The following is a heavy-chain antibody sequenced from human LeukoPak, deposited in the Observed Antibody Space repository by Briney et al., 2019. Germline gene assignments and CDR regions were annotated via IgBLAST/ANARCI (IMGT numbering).Heavy chain of an antibody. D-gene: IGHD6-19*01. V-gene: IGHV4-59*01. J-gene: IGHJ4*02. CDR3: ARVMGSGWTGFDY. Sequence: PSETLSLTCTVSGGSISIYYWSWNRQPPGKGLEWIGYVYNSENTNYNPSLKSRATISADTSKNQFSLKLSSVTAADTAVYYCARVMGSGWTGFDYWGQGTLVTVSS. CDR2: VYNSENT. CDR1: GGSISIYY.